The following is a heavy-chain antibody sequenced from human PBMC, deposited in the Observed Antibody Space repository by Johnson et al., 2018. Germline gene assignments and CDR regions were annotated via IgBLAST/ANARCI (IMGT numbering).Heavy chain of an antibody. CDR2: INHSGST. J-gene: IGHJ3*02. Sequence: QVQLQQWGAALLKPSETLSLTCAVYGGSFSGYYWSWIRQPPGKGLEWIGEINHSGSTNYNPSLKSRVTISVDTSKNKFSLKLSSVTAADPAVYYCARVYYYDSSAFDAFDIWGQGTMVTVSS. CDR1: GGSFSGYY. CDR3: ARVYYYDSSAFDAFDI. V-gene: IGHV4-34*01. D-gene: IGHD3-22*01.